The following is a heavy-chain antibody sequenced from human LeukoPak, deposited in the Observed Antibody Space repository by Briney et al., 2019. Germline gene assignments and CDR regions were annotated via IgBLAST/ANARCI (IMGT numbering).Heavy chain of an antibody. V-gene: IGHV4-39*07. CDR3: ARSGPRYSSGWYRGYYFDY. CDR2: INHSGST. D-gene: IGHD6-19*01. J-gene: IGHJ4*02. Sequence: SETLSLTCTVSGGSISSSSYYWGWIRQPPGKGLEWIGEINHSGSTNYNPSLKSRVTISVDTSKNQFSLKLSSVTAADTAVYYCARSGPRYSSGWYRGYYFDYWGQGTLVTVSS. CDR1: GGSISSSSYY.